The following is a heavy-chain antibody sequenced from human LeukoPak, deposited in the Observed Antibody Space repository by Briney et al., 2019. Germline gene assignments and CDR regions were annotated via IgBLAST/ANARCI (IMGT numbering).Heavy chain of an antibody. CDR2: INPNSGGT. V-gene: IGHV1-2*02. Sequence: ASVKVSCKASGYTFTGYYMHWVRQAPGQGLEWMGWINPNSGGTNYAQKLQGRVTMTTDTSTTTAYMELRSLRSDDTAVYYCARGWLQPYWYFDLWGRGTLVTVSS. D-gene: IGHD5-24*01. J-gene: IGHJ2*01. CDR1: GYTFTGYY. CDR3: ARGWLQPYWYFDL.